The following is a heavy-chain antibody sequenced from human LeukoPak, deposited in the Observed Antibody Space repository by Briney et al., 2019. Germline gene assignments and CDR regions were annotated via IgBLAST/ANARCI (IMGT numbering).Heavy chain of an antibody. CDR2: ISAYNGNT. J-gene: IGHJ6*02. CDR1: GYTFTSYG. Sequence: ASVKVSCKASGYTFTSYGISWVRQAPGQGLEWMGWISAYNGNTNYAQKLQGRVTMTTDTSTSTAYMELRSLRSDDTAVYYCARDQYYDFWSGYSYYYYYGMYVWGQGTTVIVSS. D-gene: IGHD3-3*01. CDR3: ARDQYYDFWSGYSYYYYYGMYV. V-gene: IGHV1-18*01.